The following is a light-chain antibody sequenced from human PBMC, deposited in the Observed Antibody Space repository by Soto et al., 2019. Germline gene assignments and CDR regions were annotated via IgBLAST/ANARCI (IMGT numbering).Light chain of an antibody. CDR1: QSVSSY. Sequence: EIVLTHSPATLSLSPGERSTLSCRASQSVSSYLAWYQQKPGQAPRLLIYDASNRATGIPDRFSGSGSGTDFTLTISRLEPEDFAVYYCQQYGSSGTFGQGTKVDIK. J-gene: IGKJ1*01. V-gene: IGKV3-20*01. CDR2: DAS. CDR3: QQYGSSGT.